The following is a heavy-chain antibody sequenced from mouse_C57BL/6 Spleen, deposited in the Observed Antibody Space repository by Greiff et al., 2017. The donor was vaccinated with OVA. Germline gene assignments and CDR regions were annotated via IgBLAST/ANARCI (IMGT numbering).Heavy chain of an antibody. Sequence: VQLQQSGPELVKPGASVKISCKASGYAFSSSWMNWVKQRPGKGLEWIGRIYPGDGDTNYNGKFKGKATLTADKSSSTAYMQLSSLTAEDSAVYFCARWGVVYFDYWGQGTTLTVSS. D-gene: IGHD1-1*01. CDR2: IYPGDGDT. CDR1: GYAFSSSW. V-gene: IGHV1-82*01. J-gene: IGHJ2*01. CDR3: ARWGVVYFDY.